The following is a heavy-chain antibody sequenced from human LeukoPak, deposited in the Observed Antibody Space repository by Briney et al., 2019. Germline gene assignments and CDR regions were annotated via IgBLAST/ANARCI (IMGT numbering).Heavy chain of an antibody. Sequence: SETLSLTCTVSGGSISSSSHYWGWIRQPPGKGLDWIGTIYYSGSTYYNPSLKSRVTISVDTSKNQFSLKLSSVTAADTAVYYCARHGKPAASGSGMGFDPWGQGTLVTVSP. D-gene: IGHD6-13*01. CDR2: IYYSGST. V-gene: IGHV4-39*01. J-gene: IGHJ5*02. CDR3: ARHGKPAASGSGMGFDP. CDR1: GGSISSSSHY.